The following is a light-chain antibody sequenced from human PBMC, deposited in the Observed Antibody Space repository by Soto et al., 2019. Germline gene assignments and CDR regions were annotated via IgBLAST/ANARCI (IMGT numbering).Light chain of an antibody. CDR1: NLGSKY. CDR3: QAWDSSAHVV. CDR2: QDN. J-gene: IGLJ2*01. V-gene: IGLV3-1*01. Sequence: SYELTQPPPVSVSPGQPATITCSGDNLGSKYVCWYQQKPGQSPALVIYQDNKRPSGIPERLSGSNSGNTATLTISGTQAMDEADYYCQAWDSSAHVVFGGGTKLTVL.